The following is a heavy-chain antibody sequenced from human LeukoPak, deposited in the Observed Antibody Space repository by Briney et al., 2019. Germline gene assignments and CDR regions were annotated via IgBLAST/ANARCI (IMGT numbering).Heavy chain of an antibody. CDR3: AKARGTMIVVVNFDY. Sequence: GGSLRLSCAASGFTFSSYAMSWVRQAPGKGLEWGSAISGSGGSTYYADSVKGRFTISRDNSKNTLYLQMNSLRAEATAVYYCAKARGTMIVVVNFDYWGQGTLVTVSS. CDR1: GFTFSSYA. CDR2: ISGSGGST. V-gene: IGHV3-23*01. J-gene: IGHJ4*02. D-gene: IGHD3-22*01.